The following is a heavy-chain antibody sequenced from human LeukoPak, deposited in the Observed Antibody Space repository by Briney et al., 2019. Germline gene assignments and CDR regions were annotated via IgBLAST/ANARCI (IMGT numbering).Heavy chain of an antibody. J-gene: IGHJ4*02. Sequence: GGSLSLSCGASGFTFNNYSMKWVRQAPGKVLEWVSSISSSSRYIYYADLVEGRFTISRHNAKNSLYLQMNSLRAEDTAVYYCARSRIEILGTYYFDYWGQGTLVTVSS. CDR3: ARSRIEILGTYYFDY. CDR2: ISSSSRYI. V-gene: IGHV3-21*01. CDR1: GFTFNNYS. D-gene: IGHD2-15*01.